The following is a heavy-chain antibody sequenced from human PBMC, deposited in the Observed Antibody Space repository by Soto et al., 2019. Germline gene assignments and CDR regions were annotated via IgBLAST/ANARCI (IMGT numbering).Heavy chain of an antibody. Sequence: PSETLSLTCTVSGGSISSGGYYWSWIRQHPGKGLEWIGYIYYSGSTYYNPSLKSRVTISVDTSKNQFSLKLSSVTAADTAVYYCARDQTKYYYYGMDVWGQGTTVTVSS. CDR1: GGSISSGGYY. V-gene: IGHV4-31*03. J-gene: IGHJ6*02. CDR3: ARDQTKYYYYGMDV. CDR2: IYYSGST.